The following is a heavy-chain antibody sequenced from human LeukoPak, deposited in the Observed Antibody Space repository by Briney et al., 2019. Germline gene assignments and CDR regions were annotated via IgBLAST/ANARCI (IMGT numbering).Heavy chain of an antibody. CDR2: MNPNSGNT. CDR3: ARRAVGNSYYYSMDV. D-gene: IGHD6-19*01. Sequence: GASVKVSCKASGYTFISYDINWVRQVTGQGLEWMGWMNPNSGNTGYAQKFQGKVTITRNTSISTAFMELSSLRSEDTAVYYCARRAVGNSYYYSMDVWGKGPTAPSP. J-gene: IGHJ6*03. CDR1: GYTFISYD. V-gene: IGHV1-8*03.